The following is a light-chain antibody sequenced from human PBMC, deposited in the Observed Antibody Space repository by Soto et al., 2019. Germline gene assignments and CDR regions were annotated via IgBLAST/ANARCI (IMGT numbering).Light chain of an antibody. J-gene: IGKJ1*01. CDR1: QGISKW. Sequence: DIQMTQSPSSVSASVGDRVTITCRASQGISKWLAWYQQKPGKAPQLLIYAASSLQSGVPSRFGGSGSGTDFTLTISSLQPEDFATYFCLQHNSNIGTWTFGQGTKVDIK. CDR3: LQHNSNIGTWT. CDR2: AAS. V-gene: IGKV1-17*03.